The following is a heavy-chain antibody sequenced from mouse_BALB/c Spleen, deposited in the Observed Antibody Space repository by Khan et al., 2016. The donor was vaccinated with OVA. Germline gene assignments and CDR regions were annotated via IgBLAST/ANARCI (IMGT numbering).Heavy chain of an antibody. V-gene: IGHV9-3-1*01. Sequence: QIQLVQSGPELKKPGETVKISCKASGYTFTNYGMNWVKQSPGKALKWMGWINTYTGEPTYADDFKGRFAFSLETSASTAYLQINHLNNKDTATYFCARPPYFSYTLDYWGQGTSVTVSS. CDR1: GYTFTNYG. J-gene: IGHJ4*01. CDR2: INTYTGEP. CDR3: ARPPYFSYTLDY. D-gene: IGHD2-10*01.